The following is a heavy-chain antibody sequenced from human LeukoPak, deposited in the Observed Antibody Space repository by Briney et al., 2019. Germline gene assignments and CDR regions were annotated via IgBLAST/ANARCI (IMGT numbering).Heavy chain of an antibody. D-gene: IGHD3-10*01. J-gene: IGHJ4*02. CDR1: GGSISSGGYS. CDR2: IYHSGST. Sequence: SETLSLTCAVSGGSISSGGYSWSWIRQPPGQGLEWIGYIYHSGSTYYNPSLKSRVTISVDRSKNQFSLKLSSVTAADTAVYYCARARGSGSYYKYYFDYWGQGTLVTVSS. CDR3: ARARGSGSYYKYYFDY. V-gene: IGHV4-30-2*01.